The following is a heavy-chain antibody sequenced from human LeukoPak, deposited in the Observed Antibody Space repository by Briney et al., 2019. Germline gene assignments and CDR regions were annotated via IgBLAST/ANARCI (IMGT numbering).Heavy chain of an antibody. CDR1: GYTFTSYV. Sequence: ASVKVSCKASGYTFTSYVISWVRQAPGQGLEWMGWISAYNGNTNYAQKLQGRVTMTTDTSTSTAYMELRSLRSDDTAVYYCARDGWGTGYSSSWWVYWGQGTLVTVSS. V-gene: IGHV1-18*01. J-gene: IGHJ4*02. D-gene: IGHD6-13*01. CDR3: ARDGWGTGYSSSWWVY. CDR2: ISAYNGNT.